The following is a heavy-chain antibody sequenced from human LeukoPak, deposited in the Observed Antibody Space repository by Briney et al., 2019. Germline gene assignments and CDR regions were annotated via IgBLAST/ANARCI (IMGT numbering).Heavy chain of an antibody. CDR3: ARESQRGYSGYDYFWFDP. J-gene: IGHJ5*02. CDR1: GDSVSSNSAA. D-gene: IGHD5-12*01. Sequence: SQTLSLTCAISGDSVSSNSAAWNWIRQSPSRGLEWLGRTYYRSKWYNDYAVSVKSRITINPDTSKNQFSLQLNSVTPEDTAVYYCARESQRGYSGYDYFWFDPWGQGTLVTVSS. CDR2: TYYRSKWYN. V-gene: IGHV6-1*01.